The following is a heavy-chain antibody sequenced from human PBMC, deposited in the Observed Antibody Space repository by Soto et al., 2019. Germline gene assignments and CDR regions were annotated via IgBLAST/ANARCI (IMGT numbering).Heavy chain of an antibody. Sequence: PGESLKISCNGSGYSFTSYWIGWVRQMPGKGLEWVGIIYPGDSDTRYSPSFQGQVTISADKSISTAYLQWSSLKASDTAMYYCARLPSGSLDSFDIWGQGTMVTVSS. J-gene: IGHJ3*02. CDR3: ARLPSGSLDSFDI. CDR1: GYSFTSYW. CDR2: IYPGDSDT. V-gene: IGHV5-51*01. D-gene: IGHD3-10*01.